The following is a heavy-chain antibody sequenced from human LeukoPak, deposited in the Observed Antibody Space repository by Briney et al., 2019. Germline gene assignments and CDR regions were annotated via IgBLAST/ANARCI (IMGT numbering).Heavy chain of an antibody. J-gene: IGHJ2*01. CDR1: GFTFSSYS. V-gene: IGHV3-21*01. D-gene: IGHD7-27*01. Sequence: GGSLRLSCAASGFTFSSYSMNWVRQAPGKGLEWVSSIDTSTTYMTYADSVKGRFTISRDNARNSLYLQMNSLRAEDTAVYYCAREAGTGERWYFDLWGRGTLVTVSS. CDR3: AREAGTGERWYFDL. CDR2: IDTSTTYM.